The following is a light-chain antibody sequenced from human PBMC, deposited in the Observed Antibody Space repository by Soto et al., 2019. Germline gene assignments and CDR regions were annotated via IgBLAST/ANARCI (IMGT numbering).Light chain of an antibody. V-gene: IGKV3-15*01. CDR2: GAS. CDR1: QNINSK. J-gene: IGKJ1*01. Sequence: EILMTQSPATLSVSPGERATLSCRASQNINSKLAWYQQKPGQTPRLLISGASTRATEFPTRFSGDGSGTEFTLSIRSLQSEDFAVYYCQQYSDWPWTVGQGTTVDSK. CDR3: QQYSDWPWT.